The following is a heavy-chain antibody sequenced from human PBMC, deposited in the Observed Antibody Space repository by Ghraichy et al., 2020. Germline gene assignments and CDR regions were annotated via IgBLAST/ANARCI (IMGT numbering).Heavy chain of an antibody. CDR3: ARASAVVRFYYYAALDV. CDR2: ITSSGKFI. Sequence: GGSLRLSCAASGFTLSDYSINWVRQAPGKGLEWISYITSSGKFISYADSVRGRFTVSRDNARNALYLQMNSLRGEDTAVYYCARASAVVRFYYYAALDVWGQGTTGTVSS. V-gene: IGHV3-48*01. CDR1: GFTLSDYS. D-gene: IGHD4-23*01. J-gene: IGHJ6*02.